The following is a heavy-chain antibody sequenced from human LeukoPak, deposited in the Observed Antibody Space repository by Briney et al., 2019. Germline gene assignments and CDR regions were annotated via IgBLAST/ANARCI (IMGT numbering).Heavy chain of an antibody. D-gene: IGHD2-15*01. CDR3: AKGPRPGYCSGGSCYGTLYYYYYMDV. CDR1: GFTFSSYG. J-gene: IGHJ6*03. Sequence: PGGSLRLSCAASGFTFSSYGMHGVRQAPGKGLEWVAFIRYDGSNKYYADSVKGRFTISRDNSKNTLYLQMNSLRAEDTAVYYCAKGPRPGYCSGGSCYGTLYYYYYMDVWGKGTTVTISS. V-gene: IGHV3-30*02. CDR2: IRYDGSNK.